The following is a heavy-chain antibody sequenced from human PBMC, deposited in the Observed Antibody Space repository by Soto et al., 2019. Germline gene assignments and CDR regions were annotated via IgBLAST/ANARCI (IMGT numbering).Heavy chain of an antibody. Sequence: SVKVSCKASGGTFSRYAISWVRQAPGQGLEWVGGIIPIFGTANYAQKFQGRVTITADESTSTAYMELSSLRFEDTAVYYCARAIVGPTTTGWLDPWGQGTLVTVSS. CDR3: ARAIVGPTTTGWLDP. CDR1: GGTFSRYA. V-gene: IGHV1-69*13. D-gene: IGHD1-26*01. J-gene: IGHJ5*02. CDR2: IIPIFGTA.